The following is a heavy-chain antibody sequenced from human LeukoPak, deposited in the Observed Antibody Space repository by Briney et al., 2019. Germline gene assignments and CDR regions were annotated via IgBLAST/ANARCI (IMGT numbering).Heavy chain of an antibody. CDR3: AKATEGYSSGWYAG. CDR2: ISGSGGST. CDR1: GFTFSSYA. Sequence: PGGSLRPSCAASGFTFSSYAMSWVRQAPGKGLEWVSAISGSGGSTYYADSVKGRFTISRDNSKNTLYLQMNSLRAEDTAVYYCAKATEGYSSGWYAGWGQGTLVTVSS. J-gene: IGHJ4*02. V-gene: IGHV3-23*01. D-gene: IGHD6-19*01.